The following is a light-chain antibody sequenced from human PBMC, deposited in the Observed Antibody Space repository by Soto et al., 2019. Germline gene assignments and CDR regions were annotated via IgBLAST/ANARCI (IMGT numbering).Light chain of an antibody. CDR2: YDD. J-gene: IGLJ3*02. Sequence: QSVLTQPPSVSGAPRQRVTISCSGSNSNIGNNGVNWYQQFPGKAPKLLIYYDDLRPSGVSARFSGSKSGASASLAISGLQSEDEAVYYCAAWDDSLNGVVFGGGTKLTVL. CDR3: AAWDDSLNGVV. CDR1: NSNIGNNG. V-gene: IGLV1-36*01.